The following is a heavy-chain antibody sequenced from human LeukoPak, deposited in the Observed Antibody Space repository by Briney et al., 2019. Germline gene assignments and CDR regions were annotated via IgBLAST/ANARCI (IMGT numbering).Heavy chain of an antibody. D-gene: IGHD2-2*01. Sequence: ASVKVSCKASGYTFTSYGISWVRQAPGQGLEWMGWISAYNGNTNYAQKLQGRVTMTTDTSTSTAYMELRSLRSDDTAMYYCAREAGYCSSASCHYNWFDPWGQGTLVIVST. CDR1: GYTFTSYG. V-gene: IGHV1-18*01. CDR2: ISAYNGNT. J-gene: IGHJ5*02. CDR3: AREAGYCSSASCHYNWFDP.